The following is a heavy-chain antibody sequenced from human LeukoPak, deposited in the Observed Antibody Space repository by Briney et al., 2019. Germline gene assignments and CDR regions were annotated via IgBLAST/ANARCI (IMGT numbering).Heavy chain of an antibody. CDR1: GGTLSSYA. D-gene: IGHD3-10*01. V-gene: IGHV1-69*04. Sequence: ASVKVSCKASGGTLSSYAISWVRQAPGQGLEWMGRIIPILGIANYAQKFQGRVTITADKSTSTAYMELSSLRSEDTAVYYCARDGTHYYGSGSYDTDYWGQGTLVTVSS. CDR2: IIPILGIA. CDR3: ARDGTHYYGSGSYDTDY. J-gene: IGHJ4*02.